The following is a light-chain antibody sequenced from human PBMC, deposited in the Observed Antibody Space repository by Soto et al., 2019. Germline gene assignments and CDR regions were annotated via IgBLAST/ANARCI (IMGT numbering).Light chain of an antibody. CDR1: SSDVGGYKY. CDR2: EVS. V-gene: IGLV2-14*01. Sequence: QSVLTQPASVSGSPGQSITISCTGTSSDVGGYKYVSWYQQHPGKAPKLMIYEVSDRPSGVSNRFSGSKSGNTASLTISGLQPEHEADYYCGSYTSTSTYVFGTGTKLTVL. J-gene: IGLJ1*01. CDR3: GSYTSTSTYV.